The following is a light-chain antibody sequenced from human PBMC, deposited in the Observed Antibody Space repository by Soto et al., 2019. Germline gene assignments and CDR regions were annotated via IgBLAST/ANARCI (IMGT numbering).Light chain of an antibody. CDR1: QSISSY. V-gene: IGKV1-39*01. Sequence: DIQMTQSPSSLSASVGDRVTITSRASQSISSYLNWYQQKPGKAPKLLLYAASSLQSGVPSRFSGSGSGTDFTLTISSLQPEDFATYYCQQSYSTPRGFGGGTKVEIK. CDR2: AAS. J-gene: IGKJ4*01. CDR3: QQSYSTPRG.